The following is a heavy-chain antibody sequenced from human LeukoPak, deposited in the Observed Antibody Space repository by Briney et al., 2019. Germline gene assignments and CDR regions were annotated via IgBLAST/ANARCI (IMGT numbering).Heavy chain of an antibody. D-gene: IGHD2-2*01. CDR3: AKGSWYQLLSGDY. V-gene: IGHV3-23*01. J-gene: IGHJ4*02. CDR2: ISGSGGST. CDR1: GFTFSSYA. Sequence: PGGSLRLSCAASGFTFSSYAMSWVRQAPGKGLEWVSAISGSGGSTYYADSVRGRFTISRDNSKNTLYLQMNSRRAEDTAVYYCAKGSWYQLLSGDYWGQGTLVTVSS.